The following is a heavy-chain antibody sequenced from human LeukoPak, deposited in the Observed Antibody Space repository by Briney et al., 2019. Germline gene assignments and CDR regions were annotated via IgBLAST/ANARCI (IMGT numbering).Heavy chain of an antibody. Sequence: SETLSLTCAVYGGSFSGYYWSWIRQPPGKGLEWIGEINHSGSTNYNPSLKSRVTISVDTSKNQFSLKLSSVTAADTAVYYCARGKAARPYYYYYYMDVWGKGTTVTVSS. CDR1: GGSFSGYY. V-gene: IGHV4-34*01. D-gene: IGHD6-6*01. J-gene: IGHJ6*03. CDR3: ARGKAARPYYYYYYMDV. CDR2: INHSGST.